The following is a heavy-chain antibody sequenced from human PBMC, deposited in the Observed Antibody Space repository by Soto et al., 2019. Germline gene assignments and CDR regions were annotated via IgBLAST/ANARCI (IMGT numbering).Heavy chain of an antibody. CDR3: ARDTYPTVTRGSYYGMDG. Sequence: GGSLRLSCAASGFTFSSYGMHWVRQAPGKGLEWVAVIWYDGSNKYYADSVKGRFTISRDNSKNTLYLQMNSLRAEDTAVYYCARDTYPTVTRGSYYGMDGWGQGITVTVSS. CDR1: GFTFSSYG. J-gene: IGHJ6*02. D-gene: IGHD4-17*01. V-gene: IGHV3-33*01. CDR2: IWYDGSNK.